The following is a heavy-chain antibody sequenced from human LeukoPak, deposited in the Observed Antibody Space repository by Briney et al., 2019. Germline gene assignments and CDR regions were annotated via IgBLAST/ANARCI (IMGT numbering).Heavy chain of an antibody. J-gene: IGHJ4*02. Sequence: PGGSLRLSCAGSGFTFSSYAMSWIRQAPGKGLDWVSAISGSGGSTYYADSVKGRFTISRDNSKNTLYLQMSSLRAEDTAVYYCAKDRTYFYDSSGRHFDYWGQGTLVAVSS. V-gene: IGHV3-23*01. CDR3: AKDRTYFYDSSGRHFDY. D-gene: IGHD3-22*01. CDR2: ISGSGGST. CDR1: GFTFSSYA.